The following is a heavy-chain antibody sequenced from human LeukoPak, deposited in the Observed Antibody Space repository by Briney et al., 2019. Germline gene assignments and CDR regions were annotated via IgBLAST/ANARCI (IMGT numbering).Heavy chain of an antibody. CDR3: ARRATGWELSYYFDY. J-gene: IGHJ4*02. CDR1: GGTFSSYA. D-gene: IGHD1-26*01. V-gene: IGHV1-69*13. Sequence: ASVKVSCKASGGTFSSYAISWVRQAPGQGLEWMGGIIPLFGTANYAQKFQGRVTITADESTSTAYMELSSLRSEDTAVYYCARRATGWELSYYFDYWGQGTLVTVSS. CDR2: IIPLFGTA.